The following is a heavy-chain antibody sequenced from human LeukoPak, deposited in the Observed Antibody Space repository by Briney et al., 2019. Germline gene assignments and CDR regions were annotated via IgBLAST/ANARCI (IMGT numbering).Heavy chain of an antibody. CDR2: IKQDGSEK. J-gene: IGHJ4*02. CDR3: ARDPAGATRLE. Sequence: GGSLRLSCAASGFTFSNYWMNWVRQAPGKGLEWVANIKQDGSEKYYVDSVKGRFTISRDNAKNSLYLQMNSLRAEDTAVYYCARDPAGATRLEWGQGTLVTVSS. V-gene: IGHV3-7*01. D-gene: IGHD1-26*01. CDR1: GFTFSNYW.